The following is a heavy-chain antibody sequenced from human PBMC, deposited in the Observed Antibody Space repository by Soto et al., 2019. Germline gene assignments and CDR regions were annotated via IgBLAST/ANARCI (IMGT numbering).Heavy chain of an antibody. CDR3: ASQDYSSSTDASFLVNGYFDL. CDR2: IYHSGST. Sequence: QMQLQESGPGLVKPSGTLSLTCGVSGGSLSSSKWWTWVRQPPGKGPEWIGEIYHSGSTNYIPSLTSRVTISLDKSNNQVSLTLTSVTAADTAVYYCASQDYSSSTDASFLVNGYFDLWGRGILVTVSS. D-gene: IGHD6-6*01. J-gene: IGHJ2*01. CDR1: GGSLSSSKW. V-gene: IGHV4-4*02.